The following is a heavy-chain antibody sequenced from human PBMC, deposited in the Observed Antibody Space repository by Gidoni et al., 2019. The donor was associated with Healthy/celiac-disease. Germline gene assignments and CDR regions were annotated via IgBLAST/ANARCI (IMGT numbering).Heavy chain of an antibody. CDR3: ARGVSWFREFSPFDY. CDR2: IYYSGST. V-gene: IGHV4-59*01. Sequence: QGQLQESGPGLVKPSETLTLTCTVTGGSISSYYWSWIRQPPGKGLEWNGYIYYSGSTNSYPSLKSRVPISVDTSTNQFSLQLSSVPAADTAVYYCARGVSWFREFSPFDYWCQGTLVTVSS. D-gene: IGHD3-10*01. CDR1: GGSISSYY. J-gene: IGHJ4*02.